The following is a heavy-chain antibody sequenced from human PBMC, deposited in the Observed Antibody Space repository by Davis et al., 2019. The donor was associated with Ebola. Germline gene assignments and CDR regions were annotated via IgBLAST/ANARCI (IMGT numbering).Heavy chain of an antibody. CDR1: GYTFNVYY. CDR3: ARGDLTGTFDY. Sequence: ASVKVSCKASGYTFNVYYMHWVRQAPGQGLEWMGLINPGGGSTNYAQKFQGRVTMTRDTSTSTVYMELSSLRSEDTAVYYCARGDLTGTFDYWGQGTQVTVSS. D-gene: IGHD1-20*01. V-gene: IGHV1-46*02. J-gene: IGHJ4*02. CDR2: INPGGGST.